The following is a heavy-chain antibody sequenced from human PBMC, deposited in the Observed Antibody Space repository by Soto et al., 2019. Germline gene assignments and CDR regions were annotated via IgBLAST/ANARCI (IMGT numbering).Heavy chain of an antibody. J-gene: IGHJ6*02. V-gene: IGHV1-8*01. D-gene: IGHD1-26*01. Sequence: ASVKVSCKTSGYTFTSYDINWVRQATGQGLEWMGWMNPNSGDTDYAQKFQGRVTMTRNTSISTAYMELSSLRSEDTAVYYCVTLVGANTLSYYYYQGMDVWGQGTTVTVSS. CDR2: MNPNSGDT. CDR1: GYTFTSYD. CDR3: VTLVGANTLSYYYYQGMDV.